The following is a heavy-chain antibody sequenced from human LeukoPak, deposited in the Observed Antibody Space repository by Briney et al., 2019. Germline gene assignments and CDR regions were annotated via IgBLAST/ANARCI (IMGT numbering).Heavy chain of an antibody. D-gene: IGHD2-15*01. J-gene: IGHJ3*02. CDR3: ARTLVNCSGGSCYTDAFDI. CDR1: GFTFRDYW. CDR2: INVDGSYT. V-gene: IGHV3-74*01. Sequence: PGGSLRLSCAASGFTFRDYWMHWVRQAPGKGLVWVSRINVDGSYTTYADSVKGRFTISRDNAKNTLYLQMNSLRGEDTAVYYCARTLVNCSGGSCYTDAFDIWGQGTMVTVSS.